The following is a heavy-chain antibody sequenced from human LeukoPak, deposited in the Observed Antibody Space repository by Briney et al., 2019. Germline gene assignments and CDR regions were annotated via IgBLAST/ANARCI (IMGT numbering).Heavy chain of an antibody. CDR3: ARAKTVRGVIISYLDY. V-gene: IGHV1-18*04. Sequence: ASVKVSCKASGYTFTSYGISWVRQAPGQGFEWMGWISAYNGNTNYAQKLQGRVTMTTDTSTSTAYMELRSLRSDDTAVYYCARAKTVRGVIISYLDYWGQGTLVTVSS. D-gene: IGHD3-10*01. CDR1: GYTFTSYG. CDR2: ISAYNGNT. J-gene: IGHJ4*02.